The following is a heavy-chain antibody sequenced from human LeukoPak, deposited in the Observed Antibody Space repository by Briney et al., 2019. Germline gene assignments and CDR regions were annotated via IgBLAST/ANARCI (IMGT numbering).Heavy chain of an antibody. CDR2: ISGSGGST. J-gene: IGHJ4*02. CDR3: ANGDYYDSSGYYYY. Sequence: PGGSLRLSCAASGFTFSSYAMSWVRQAPGKGREWVSAISGSGGSTYYADSVKGRFTISRDNSKNTLYLQMNSLRAEDTAVYYCANGDYYDSSGYYYYWGQGTLVTVSS. CDR1: GFTFSSYA. V-gene: IGHV3-23*01. D-gene: IGHD3-22*01.